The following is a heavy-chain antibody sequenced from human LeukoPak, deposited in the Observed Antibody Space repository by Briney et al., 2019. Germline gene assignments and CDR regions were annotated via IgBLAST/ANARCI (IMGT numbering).Heavy chain of an antibody. CDR2: ISGSSGTI. V-gene: IGHV3-48*01. Sequence: GGSLRLSCAASGFTFSSHSMNWLRQAPGKGLEWVSYISGSSGTIYYADSVKGRFTISRDNAKNSLYLQMNSLRAEDTAVYYCARRSEFGVLYYMDVWGKGTTATVSS. D-gene: IGHD3-16*01. CDR3: ARRSEFGVLYYMDV. CDR1: GFTFSSHS. J-gene: IGHJ6*03.